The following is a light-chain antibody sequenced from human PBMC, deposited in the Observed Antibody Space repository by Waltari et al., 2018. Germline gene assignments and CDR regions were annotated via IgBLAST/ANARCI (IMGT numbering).Light chain of an antibody. V-gene: IGKV3-20*01. J-gene: IGKJ1*01. CDR3: QHHVRLPAT. CDR1: QSVNTY. CDR2: AAS. Sequence: EIVLTQSPGTLSLSPGERATLSCRASQSVNTYLAWYQQKPGQAPRLLIYAASTRAAGIPDRFSGRGSGTDVSLTIRRLEAEDFAVYYCQHHVRLPATFGQGTKVEIK.